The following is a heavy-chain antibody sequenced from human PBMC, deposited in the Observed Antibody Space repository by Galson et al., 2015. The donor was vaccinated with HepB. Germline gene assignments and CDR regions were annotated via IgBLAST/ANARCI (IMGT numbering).Heavy chain of an antibody. D-gene: IGHD6-6*01. V-gene: IGHV1-69*13. CDR3: ARDSSSLMGVFDI. Sequence: SVKVSCKASGGTFSSYAISWVRQAPGQGLEWMGGIIPIFGTANYAQKFQGRVTITADESTSTAYMELSSLRSEDAAVYYCARDSSSLMGVFDIWGQGTVVTVSS. CDR2: IIPIFGTA. J-gene: IGHJ3*02. CDR1: GGTFSSYA.